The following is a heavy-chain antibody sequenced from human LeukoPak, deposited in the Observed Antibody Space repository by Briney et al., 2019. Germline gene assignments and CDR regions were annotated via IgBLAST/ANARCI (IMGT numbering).Heavy chain of an antibody. Sequence: VAYPKIPCNGSGYSITNYWSSWVRHRPGEGLKCMGRIDPNDSYSNYSPSFDGQVSISADKSISTAYLQWGSLKASDTAVYYCVRLSYGWGSYLYCFDYWGQGTLVTVSS. CDR2: IDPNDSYS. D-gene: IGHD3-10*01. V-gene: IGHV5-10-1*04. CDR1: GYSITNYW. CDR3: VRLSYGWGSYLYCFDY. J-gene: IGHJ4*02.